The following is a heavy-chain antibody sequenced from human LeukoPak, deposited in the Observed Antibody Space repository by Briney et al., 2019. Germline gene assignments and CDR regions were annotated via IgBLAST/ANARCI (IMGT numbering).Heavy chain of an antibody. J-gene: IGHJ6*02. V-gene: IGHV1-69*04. CDR3: ARGSLSSPPYGMDV. CDR2: IIPILGIA. D-gene: IGHD2-15*01. Sequence: ASVKVSCKASGGTFSSYAISWVRQAPGQGLEWMGRIIPILGIANYAQKFQGRVTITADKSTSTAYMELSSLRFEDTAVYYCARGSLSSPPYGMDVWGQGTTVTVSS. CDR1: GGTFSSYA.